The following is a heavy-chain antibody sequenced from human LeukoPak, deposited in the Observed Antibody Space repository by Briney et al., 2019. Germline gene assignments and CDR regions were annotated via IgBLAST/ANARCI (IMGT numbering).Heavy chain of an antibody. D-gene: IGHD4-17*01. CDR1: GGTFSSYA. CDR3: ARGRFGYGDYSSYYYYGMDV. CDR2: IIPIFGTA. J-gene: IGHJ6*04. Sequence: EASVKVSCKASGGTFSSYAISWVRQAPGQGLEWMGGIIPIFGTANYAQKFQGRVTITADKSTSTAYMELSSLRSEDTAVYHCARGRFGYGDYSSYYYYGMDVWGKGTTVTVSS. V-gene: IGHV1-69*06.